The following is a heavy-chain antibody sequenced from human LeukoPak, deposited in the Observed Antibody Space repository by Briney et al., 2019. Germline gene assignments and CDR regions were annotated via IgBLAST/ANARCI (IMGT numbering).Heavy chain of an antibody. Sequence: PGGSLRLSCVAPGFSLRRYWMYWVRQAPGKGLVWVSRISSDGSNATYGDSVKGRFTIARDNAKNTLFLQMSSLRADDTAMYYCARSIGGNLDYWGQGTLVTVSS. D-gene: IGHD3-16*01. CDR3: ARSIGGNLDY. J-gene: IGHJ4*02. CDR2: ISSDGSNA. CDR1: GFSLRRYW. V-gene: IGHV3-74*01.